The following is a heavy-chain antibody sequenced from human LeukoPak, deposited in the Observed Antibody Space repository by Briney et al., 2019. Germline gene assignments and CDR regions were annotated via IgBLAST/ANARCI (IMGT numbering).Heavy chain of an antibody. J-gene: IGHJ4*02. V-gene: IGHV3-15*01. D-gene: IGHD3-22*01. Sequence: PGGSLRLSCAASGLVFNNAWMSWVRQSPGKGLEWVGRVKSRADGGTTDYAAPVKGRFTISRDDSKNTLYLQMDSLKTEDTAVYYCATEGFYFDDSGYSPFDHWGQGALVTVSS. CDR2: VKSRADGGTT. CDR3: ATEGFYFDDSGYSPFDH. CDR1: GLVFNNAW.